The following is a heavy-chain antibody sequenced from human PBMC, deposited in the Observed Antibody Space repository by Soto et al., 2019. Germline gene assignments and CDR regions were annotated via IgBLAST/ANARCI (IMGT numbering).Heavy chain of an antibody. D-gene: IGHD5-12*01. V-gene: IGHV1-69*01. Sequence: QAQLVQSGAEVKKPGSSVKVSCKASGGTFSSYAISWVRQAPGQGLEWMGGIIPIFGTANYAQKFQGRVTITADESTSTAYMELSSLRSEDTAVYYCAISGYSGYDNYYGMDVWGQGTTVTVSS. CDR2: IIPIFGTA. CDR1: GGTFSSYA. CDR3: AISGYSGYDNYYGMDV. J-gene: IGHJ6*02.